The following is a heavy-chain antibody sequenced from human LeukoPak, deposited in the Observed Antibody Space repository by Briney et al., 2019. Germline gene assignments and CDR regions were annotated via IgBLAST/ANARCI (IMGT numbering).Heavy chain of an antibody. V-gene: IGHV4-30-2*01. CDR3: ARGKGIPYTSSWSWAFDY. D-gene: IGHD6-13*01. J-gene: IGHJ4*02. CDR2: IYHSGST. Sequence: SQTLSLTCAVSGVSISSGGYSWSWIRQPPGKGLEWIGYIYHSGSTYYNPSLKSRVTISVDRSKNQFSLKLSSVTAADTAVYYCARGKGIPYTSSWSWAFDYWGQGILVTVSS. CDR1: GVSISSGGYS.